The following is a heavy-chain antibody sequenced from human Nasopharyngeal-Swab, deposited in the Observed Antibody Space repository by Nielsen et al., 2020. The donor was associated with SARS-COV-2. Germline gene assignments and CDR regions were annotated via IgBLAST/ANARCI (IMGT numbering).Heavy chain of an antibody. CDR2: IKSKTDGGTT. CDR3: TRDDYYGSGRPDY. Sequence: WIRQPPGKGLEWVGRIKSKTDGGTTDYAAPVKGRFTISRDDSKNTLYLQMNSLKTEDTAVYYCTRDDYYGSGRPDYWGQGTLVTVSS. J-gene: IGHJ4*02. V-gene: IGHV3-15*01. D-gene: IGHD3-10*01.